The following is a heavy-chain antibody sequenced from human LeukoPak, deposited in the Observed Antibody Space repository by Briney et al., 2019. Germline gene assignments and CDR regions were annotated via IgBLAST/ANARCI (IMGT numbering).Heavy chain of an antibody. Sequence: RPGGSLRLSRAASGFTFSSYSMNWVRQAPGKGLEWVSSISSSSSYIYYADSVKGRFTISRDNAKNSLYLQMNSLRAEDTAVYYCARDLYGSGSYYFYYYGMDVWGQGTTVTVPS. V-gene: IGHV3-21*01. CDR1: GFTFSSYS. J-gene: IGHJ6*02. CDR3: ARDLYGSGSYYFYYYGMDV. D-gene: IGHD3-10*01. CDR2: ISSSSSYI.